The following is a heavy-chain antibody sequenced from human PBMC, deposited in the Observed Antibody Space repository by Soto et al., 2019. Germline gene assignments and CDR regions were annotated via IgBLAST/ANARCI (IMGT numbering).Heavy chain of an antibody. CDR3: AKIDYVWGSYRTPRYFDY. D-gene: IGHD3-16*02. CDR1: GFTFSSYA. CDR2: ISGSGGST. V-gene: IGHV3-23*01. J-gene: IGHJ4*02. Sequence: GGSLRLSCAASGFTFSSYAMSWVRQAPGKGLEWVSAISGSGGSTYYADSVKGRFTISRDNSKNTLYLQMNSLRAEDTAVYYCAKIDYVWGSYRTPRYFDYWGQGTLVTVSS.